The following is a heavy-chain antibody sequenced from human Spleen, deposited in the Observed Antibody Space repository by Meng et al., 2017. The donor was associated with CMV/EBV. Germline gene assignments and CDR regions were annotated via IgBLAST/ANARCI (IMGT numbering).Heavy chain of an antibody. CDR2: IYPGDSDT. CDR1: GYRCIVDW. V-gene: IGHV5-51*01. Sequence: SGYRCIVDWIGWVRQKPGKGLEWMGIIYPGDSDTRYSPSFQGQVTISADKSINTAYLQWSTLKASASAMYYCARRVPGPYGGHYFDLWGQGTLVTVSS. J-gene: IGHJ4*02. D-gene: IGHD4-17*01. CDR3: ARRVPGPYGGHYFDL.